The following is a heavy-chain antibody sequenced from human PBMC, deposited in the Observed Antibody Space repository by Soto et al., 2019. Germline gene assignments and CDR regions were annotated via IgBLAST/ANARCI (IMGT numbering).Heavy chain of an antibody. CDR3: ANLPFSHYGDYLFDY. CDR1: GFTFSSYA. CDR2: ISGSGGST. D-gene: IGHD4-17*01. J-gene: IGHJ4*02. V-gene: IGHV3-23*01. Sequence: GGSLRLSCAASGFTFSSYAMSWVRQAPGKGLEWVSAISGSGGSTYYADSVKGRFTISRDNSKNTLYLQMNSLRAEDTAVYYCANLPFSHYGDYLFDYWGQGTLVTVSS.